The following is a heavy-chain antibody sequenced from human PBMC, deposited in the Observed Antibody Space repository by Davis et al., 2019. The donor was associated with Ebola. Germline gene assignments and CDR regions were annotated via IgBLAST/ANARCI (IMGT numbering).Heavy chain of an antibody. CDR3: AKDQYCSSSSCNTFDY. Sequence: PGGSLRLSCAASGFTFSSYAMHWVRQAPGKGLEWVSAISGSGASIYYADSVKGRFTISRDNSKNTLYLQMKNLRAEDTAVYYCAKDQYCSSSSCNTFDYWGQGTLVTVSS. V-gene: IGHV3-23*01. CDR1: GFTFSSYA. J-gene: IGHJ4*02. CDR2: ISGSGASI. D-gene: IGHD2-2*02.